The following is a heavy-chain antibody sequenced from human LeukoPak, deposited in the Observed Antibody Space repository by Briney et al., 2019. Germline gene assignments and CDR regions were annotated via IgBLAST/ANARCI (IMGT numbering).Heavy chain of an antibody. Sequence: PGGSLRLSCAASGFTFSNYGMHWVRQAPGKGLEWVAVIWYDGNNKYYADSVKGRFTISRDNSKNTLYLQMNSLRAEDTAVYYCARESGIAAALDLWGQGTLVTVSS. V-gene: IGHV3-33*01. CDR3: ARESGIAAALDL. D-gene: IGHD6-13*01. CDR2: IWYDGNNK. CDR1: GFTFSNYG. J-gene: IGHJ5*02.